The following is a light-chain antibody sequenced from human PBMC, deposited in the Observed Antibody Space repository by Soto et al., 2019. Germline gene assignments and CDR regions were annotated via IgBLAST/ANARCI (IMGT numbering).Light chain of an antibody. J-gene: IGKJ1*01. CDR3: QQYGSSPWT. CDR2: GAS. V-gene: IGKV3-20*01. CDR1: QTSRSNF. Sequence: ETVLTQSPATLSLSVGERATLSCRASQTSRSNFLAWYRQTPGHPPRLLIYGASNRDTGIADRFSGSGSGTDFTLTISRLDPEDFALYYCQQYGSSPWTVGQGTKLEIK.